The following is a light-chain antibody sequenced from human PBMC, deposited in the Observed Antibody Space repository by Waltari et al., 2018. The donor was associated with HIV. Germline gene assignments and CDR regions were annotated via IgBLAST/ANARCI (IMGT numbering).Light chain of an antibody. CDR1: SSTIGADYD. CDR2: GTK. J-gene: IGLJ3*02. V-gene: IGLV1-40*01. CDR3: QSYDISLSASGV. Sequence: QSMLTQPPSVSGAPGQRVTISCTGSSSTIGADYDVHWYQQIPGTAPKLLISGTKNRPSGVPDRFSASKSGTSASLTISGLQAEDEADYFCQSYDISLSASGVFGGGTRLTVL.